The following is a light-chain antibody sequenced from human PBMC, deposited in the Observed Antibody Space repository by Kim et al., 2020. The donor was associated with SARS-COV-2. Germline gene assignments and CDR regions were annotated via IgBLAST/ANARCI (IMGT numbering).Light chain of an antibody. CDR3: QQRSNWPPALT. Sequence: LSPGERATLSCRASQSVSTYLAWYQQKPGQAPRLLIYDASNRATGIPDRFSGSGSGTDFTLTISSLESEDFAVYYCQQRSNWPPALTFGGGTKVDIK. CDR2: DAS. CDR1: QSVSTY. V-gene: IGKV3-11*01. J-gene: IGKJ4*01.